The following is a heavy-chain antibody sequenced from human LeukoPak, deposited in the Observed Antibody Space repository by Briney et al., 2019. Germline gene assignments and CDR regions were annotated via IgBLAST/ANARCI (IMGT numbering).Heavy chain of an antibody. J-gene: IGHJ4*02. CDR2: IKSKTNGETT. V-gene: IGHV3-15*01. CDR1: GFTFRSYN. Sequence: GGPLRLSCAASGFTFRSYNLHWVRQAPGKGLEWVGRIKSKTNGETTDYAAPVRGRFTISRDDSKNTVYLQMNSLKTEDTALYYCTTNAAVGTWEIFDYWGQGTLVTVSS. CDR3: TTNAAVGTWEIFDY. D-gene: IGHD1-1*01.